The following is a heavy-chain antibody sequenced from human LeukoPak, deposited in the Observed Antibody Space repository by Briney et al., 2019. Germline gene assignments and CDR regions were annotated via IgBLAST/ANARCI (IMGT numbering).Heavy chain of an antibody. D-gene: IGHD6-13*01. CDR1: GYTRTSYD. CDR2: MNPNSGNT. V-gene: IGHV1-8*01. Sequence: ASVKVSCKASGYTRTSYDINLVRQATGQGLEWMGWMNPNSGNTGYAQKFQGRVTMTRNTSISTAYMELSSLRSEDTAVYYCASGYSSSWYFSYYYGMDVWGQGTTVTVSS. CDR3: ASGYSSSWYFSYYYGMDV. J-gene: IGHJ6*02.